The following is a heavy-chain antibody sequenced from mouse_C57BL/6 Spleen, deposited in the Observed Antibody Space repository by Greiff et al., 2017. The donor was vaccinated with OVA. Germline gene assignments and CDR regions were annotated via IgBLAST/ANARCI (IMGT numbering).Heavy chain of an antibody. CDR1: GYTFTSYW. D-gene: IGHD1-1*01. CDR3: ARSYYGSSYGFAY. V-gene: IGHV1-61*01. Sequence: VQLQQPGAELVRPGSSVKLSCKASGYTFTSYWMDWVKQRPGQGLEWIGNIYPSDSETHYNQKFKDKATLTVDKSSSTAYMQLSSLTSEDSAVYYCARSYYGSSYGFAYWGQGTLVTDSA. CDR2: IYPSDSET. J-gene: IGHJ3*01.